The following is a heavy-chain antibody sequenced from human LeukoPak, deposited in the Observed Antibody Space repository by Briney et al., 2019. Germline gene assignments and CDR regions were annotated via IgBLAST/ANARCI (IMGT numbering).Heavy chain of an antibody. CDR1: GGSISSSSYY. D-gene: IGHD3-22*01. J-gene: IGHJ4*02. Sequence: SKTLSLTCTVSGGSISSSSYYWGWIRQPPGKGLEWIGSIYYSGSTYYNPSLKSRVTISVDTSKNQFSLKLSSVTAADTAVYYCARESPSQYYYDSSGYYGSFDYWGQGTLVTVSS. CDR3: ARESPSQYYYDSSGYYGSFDY. CDR2: IYYSGST. V-gene: IGHV4-39*02.